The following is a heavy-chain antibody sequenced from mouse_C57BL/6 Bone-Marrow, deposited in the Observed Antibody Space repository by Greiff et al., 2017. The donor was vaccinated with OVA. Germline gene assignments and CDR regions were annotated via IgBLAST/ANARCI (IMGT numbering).Heavy chain of an antibody. CDR1: GYAFSSSW. D-gene: IGHD2-5*01. CDR3: ARYYYSNYDFAC. V-gene: IGHV1-82*01. Sequence: LVESGPELVKPGASVKISCKASGYAFSSSWMNWVKQRPGKGLEWIGRIYPGDGDTTYNGKFKGKATLTADKSSSTDYMHISSLTAEDSAVYFSARYYYSNYDFACWGQGTLVTVSA. J-gene: IGHJ3*01. CDR2: IYPGDGDT.